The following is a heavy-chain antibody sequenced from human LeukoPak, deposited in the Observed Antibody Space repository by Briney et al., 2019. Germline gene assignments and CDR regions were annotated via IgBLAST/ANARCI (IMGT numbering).Heavy chain of an antibody. J-gene: IGHJ6*03. V-gene: IGHV1-18*01. Sequence: ASVKVSCKASGYTFTSYGISWVRQAPGQGLEWMGWISAYNGNTNYAQKLQGRVTMTTDTSTSTAYMELRSLRSDDTAVYYCARDRSKVVPAHIGYHYYYMDVWGKGTTVTVSS. CDR3: ARDRSKVVPAHIGYHYYYMDV. D-gene: IGHD2-2*01. CDR1: GYTFTSYG. CDR2: ISAYNGNT.